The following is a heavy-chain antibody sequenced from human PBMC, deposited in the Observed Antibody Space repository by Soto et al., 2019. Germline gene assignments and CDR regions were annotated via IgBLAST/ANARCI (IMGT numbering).Heavy chain of an antibody. CDR1: GFTVSSNY. CDR3: ARGAKWGSGGGYYFDY. D-gene: IGHD7-27*01. V-gene: IGHV3-66*01. J-gene: IGHJ4*02. Sequence: EVQLVESGGGLVQPGESLRLSCAASGFTVSSNYISWVRQAPGKGLEWVSVTYSGGSTYYADSVKGRFTISRDNSKNTLYLQMNSLRAEDTAVYFCARGAKWGSGGGYYFDYWGQGTLVTVSS. CDR2: TYSGGST.